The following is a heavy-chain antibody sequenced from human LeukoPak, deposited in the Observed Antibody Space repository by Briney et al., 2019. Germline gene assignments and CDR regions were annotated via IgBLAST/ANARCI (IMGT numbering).Heavy chain of an antibody. D-gene: IGHD1-26*01. Sequence: GGSLRLSCAASGFTFSSHWMSWVRQAPGKGLEWVSVIYSGGNTYYADSVKGRFTISRDNSKNTLYLQMNSLRAEDTAVYYCARTYSANYPLDYWGQGTLVTVSS. CDR1: GFTFSSHW. CDR2: IYSGGNT. J-gene: IGHJ4*02. CDR3: ARTYSANYPLDY. V-gene: IGHV3-53*01.